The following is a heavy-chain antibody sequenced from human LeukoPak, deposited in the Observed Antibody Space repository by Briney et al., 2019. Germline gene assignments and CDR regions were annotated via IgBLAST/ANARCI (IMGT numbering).Heavy chain of an antibody. J-gene: IGHJ5*02. CDR2: IYTSGST. CDR3: ARGRALGNYDFWSGYLSVLFDP. D-gene: IGHD3-3*01. V-gene: IGHV4-61*02. Sequence: PSETLSLTCTVSGGSISSGSYYWSWIRRPAGKGLEWIGRIYTSGSTNYNPSLKSRVTISVDTSKNQFSLKLSSVTAADTAVYYCARGRALGNYDFWSGYLSVLFDPWGQGTLVTVSS. CDR1: GGSISSGSYY.